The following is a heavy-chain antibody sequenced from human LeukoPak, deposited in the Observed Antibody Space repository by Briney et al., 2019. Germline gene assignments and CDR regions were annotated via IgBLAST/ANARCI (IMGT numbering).Heavy chain of an antibody. D-gene: IGHD3-10*01. V-gene: IGHV4-31*03. CDR2: IYYSGST. Sequence: SQTLSLTYTVSGGSISSGGYYWSWIRQHPGKGLEWIGYIYYSGSTYYNPSLKSRVTISVDTSKNQFSLKLSSVTAADTAVYYCARSRITMVRGANPFDYWGQGTLVTVSS. CDR1: GGSISSGGYY. J-gene: IGHJ4*02. CDR3: ARSRITMVRGANPFDY.